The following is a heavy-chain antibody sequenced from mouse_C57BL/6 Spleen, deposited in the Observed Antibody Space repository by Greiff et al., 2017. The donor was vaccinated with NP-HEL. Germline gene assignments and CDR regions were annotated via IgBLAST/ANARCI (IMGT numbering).Heavy chain of an antibody. V-gene: IGHV1-82*01. CDR2: IYPGDGDT. CDR1: GYAFSSSW. CDR3: ARGNYDYDVAWFAY. Sequence: VQLQQSGPELVKPGASVKISCKASGYAFSSSWMNWVKQRPGKGLEWIGRIYPGDGDTNYNGKFKGKATLTADKSSSTAYMQLSSLTSEDSAVYFCARGNYDYDVAWFAYWGQGTLVTVSA. D-gene: IGHD2-4*01. J-gene: IGHJ3*01.